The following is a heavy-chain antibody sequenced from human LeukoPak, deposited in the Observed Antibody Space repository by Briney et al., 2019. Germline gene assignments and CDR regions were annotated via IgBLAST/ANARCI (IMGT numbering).Heavy chain of an antibody. V-gene: IGHV3-30*04. CDR1: GFTFSSYV. Sequence: GGSLRLSCAASGFTFSSYVMHWVRQAPGKGLEWVAIISYDGSNEYYADSVKGRFTISRDNSKNTLYLQMNSLRAEDTAVYYCAKLRSTNGVSDYYYMDVWGKGTTVTVSS. CDR2: ISYDGSNE. CDR3: AKLRSTNGVSDYYYMDV. D-gene: IGHD2-8*01. J-gene: IGHJ6*03.